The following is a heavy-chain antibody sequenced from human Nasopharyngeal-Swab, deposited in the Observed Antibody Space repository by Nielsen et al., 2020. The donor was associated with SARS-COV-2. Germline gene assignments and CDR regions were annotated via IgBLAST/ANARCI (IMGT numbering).Heavy chain of an antibody. D-gene: IGHD3-9*01. CDR3: ARGLTARGYYYMDV. CDR1: GGTFSSYA. CDR2: IISIFGTA. V-gene: IGHV1-69*13. Sequence: SVKVSCKASGGTFSSYAISWVRQAPGQGLEWMGGIISIFGTANYAQKFQGRVTITADESTSTAYMELSSLRSEDTAVYYCARGLTARGYYYMDVWGKGTTVTVSS. J-gene: IGHJ6*03.